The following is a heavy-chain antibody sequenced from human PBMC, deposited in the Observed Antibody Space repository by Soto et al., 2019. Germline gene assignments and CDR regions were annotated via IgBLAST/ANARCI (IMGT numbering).Heavy chain of an antibody. Sequence: GGSLRLSCAASGFTFSSYSMNWVRQAPGKGLEWVSSISSSSSYIYYADSVKGRFTISRDNAKNSLYLQMNSLRAEDTAVYYCARDQGDSSGWYLVGYPPHYYGMDVWGQGTTVTVSS. CDR2: ISSSSSYI. D-gene: IGHD6-19*01. V-gene: IGHV3-21*01. CDR1: GFTFSSYS. CDR3: ARDQGDSSGWYLVGYPPHYYGMDV. J-gene: IGHJ6*02.